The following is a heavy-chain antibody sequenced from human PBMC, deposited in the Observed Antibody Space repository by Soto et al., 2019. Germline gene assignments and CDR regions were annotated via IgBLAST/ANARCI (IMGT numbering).Heavy chain of an antibody. CDR2: IKSNADGGAT. J-gene: IGHJ3*02. Sequence: GGSLRLSCAASGFTVSNAWMNWVRQAPGKGLEWVGRIKSNADGGATDFPAPGKGRFTISRSDSENTLYLQMNSLKTEDTAMYYCTTDQKAQYSGNYRGAFDIWGQGTMVT. V-gene: IGHV3-15*07. D-gene: IGHD1-26*01. CDR1: GFTVSNAW. CDR3: TTDQKAQYSGNYRGAFDI.